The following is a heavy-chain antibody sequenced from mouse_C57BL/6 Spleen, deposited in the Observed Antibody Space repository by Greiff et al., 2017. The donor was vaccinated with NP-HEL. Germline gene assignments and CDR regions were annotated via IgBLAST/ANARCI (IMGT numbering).Heavy chain of an antibody. D-gene: IGHD1-1*01. CDR2: IDPSDSET. J-gene: IGHJ4*01. V-gene: IGHV1-52*01. CDR3: ARGGSTTLARAMDY. CDR1: GYTFTSYW. Sequence: QVQLQQPGAELVRPGSSVKLSCKASGYTFTSYWMHWVKQRPIQGLEWIGNIDPSDSETHYNQKFKDKAPLTVDKSSSTADMQLSSLTSEDSAVYYCARGGSTTLARAMDYWGQGTSVTVSS.